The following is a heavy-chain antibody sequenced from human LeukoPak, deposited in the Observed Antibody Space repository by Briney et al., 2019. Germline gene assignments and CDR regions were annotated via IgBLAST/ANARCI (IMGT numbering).Heavy chain of an antibody. CDR3: AREGSYYGSIDY. V-gene: IGHV4-4*07. D-gene: IGHD3-10*01. J-gene: IGHJ4*02. CDR1: GGSISSYS. Sequence: SETLSLTCTVSGGSISSYSWSWIRQPAGKGLEWIGRIYTSGSTNYNPSLKSRVTMSVDTSKNQFSLKLSSVTAADTAVYYCAREGSYYGSIDYWGQGTLVTVSS. CDR2: IYTSGST.